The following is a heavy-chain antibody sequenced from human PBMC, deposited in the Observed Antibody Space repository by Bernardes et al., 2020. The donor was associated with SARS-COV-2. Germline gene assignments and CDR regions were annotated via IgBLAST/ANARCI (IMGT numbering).Heavy chain of an antibody. CDR2: INGNSGDT. CDR3: VRGRRLLWFGEFFDAFDI. J-gene: IGHJ3*02. CDR1: GYTFTAYY. V-gene: IGHV1-2*02. D-gene: IGHD3-10*01. Sequence: APLKVCCKASGYTFTAYYMHWVRQAPGQGLEWMGWINGNSGDTKYAQKFQGTVTMTRDTSISTAYMELSRLKSDDTAMYYCVRGRRLLWFGEFFDAFDIWGQGTMVTLSS.